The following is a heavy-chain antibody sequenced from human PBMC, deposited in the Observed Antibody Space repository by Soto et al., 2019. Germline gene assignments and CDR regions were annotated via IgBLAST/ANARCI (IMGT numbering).Heavy chain of an antibody. CDR2: INHSGST. CDR1: GGSFSGSN. CDR3: ARGGQQLVWNCFDP. J-gene: IGHJ5*02. V-gene: IGHV4-34*01. D-gene: IGHD6-13*01. Sequence: SETLSLTCAVYGGSFSGSNWSWVRQPPGKGLEWIGEINHSGSTNYNPSLKSRVTISVDTSKNQFSLKLSSVTAADTAVYYCARGGQQLVWNCFDPWGQGTLVTVSS.